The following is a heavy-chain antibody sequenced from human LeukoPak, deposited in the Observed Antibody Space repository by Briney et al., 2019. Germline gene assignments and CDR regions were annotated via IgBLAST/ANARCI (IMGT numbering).Heavy chain of an antibody. D-gene: IGHD3-10*01. CDR3: ARSGKMYGSGSYPDY. CDR2: IYYSGST. CDR1: GGSISSSSYY. V-gene: IGHV4-39*07. J-gene: IGHJ4*02. Sequence: KTSETLSLTCTVSGGSISSSSYYWGWIRQPPGKGLEWIGSIYYSGSTYYNPSLKSRVTISVDTSKNQFSLKLSSVTAADTAVYYRARSGKMYGSGSYPDYWGQGTLVTVSS.